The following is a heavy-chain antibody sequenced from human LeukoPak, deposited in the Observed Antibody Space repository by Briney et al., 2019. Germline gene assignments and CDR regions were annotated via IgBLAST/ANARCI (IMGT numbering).Heavy chain of an antibody. CDR2: INHSGST. J-gene: IGHJ4*02. D-gene: IGHD3-22*01. Sequence: SETLSLTCAVYGGSFSCYYWRWIRRPPGKGLEGIGEINHSGSTNYNPSLKSRVTISVDTSKNQFSLKLSSVTAADTAVYYCARIPIAAMIEDYWGQGTLVTVSS. V-gene: IGHV4-34*01. CDR3: ARIPIAAMIEDY. CDR1: GGSFSCYY.